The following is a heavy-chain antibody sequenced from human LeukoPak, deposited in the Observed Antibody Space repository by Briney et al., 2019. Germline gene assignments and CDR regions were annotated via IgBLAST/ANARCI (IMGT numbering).Heavy chain of an antibody. J-gene: IGHJ4*02. Sequence: GGSLRLSCAASGFTFSTCLMSWVRQAPGKGMEWVSTITGGGTTYYADSAKGRFTISRDNSKNTLFLQMNSMRAEDTAVYYCAKRPYCTGPGRYHIEYWGQGTLVTVSS. CDR1: GFTFSTCL. CDR3: AKRPYCTGPGRYHIEY. D-gene: IGHD2-8*02. CDR2: ITGGGTT. V-gene: IGHV3-23*01.